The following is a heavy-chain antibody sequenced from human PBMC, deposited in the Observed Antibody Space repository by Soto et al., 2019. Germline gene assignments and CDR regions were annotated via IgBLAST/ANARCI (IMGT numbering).Heavy chain of an antibody. J-gene: IGHJ3*01. CDR3: ATRPLLPGAP. V-gene: IGHV3-53*01. Sequence: EVQLVESGGGLIQPGGSLRLSCAASGFTFSSNDRNWVRQAPGKGLEWVSLIYSGGSTYYPDSVKGRFTISRDNSKNTLYLQMSSLRAEDTAVYYCATRPLLPGAPWGQGTMVTVSS. CDR1: GFTFSSND. D-gene: IGHD3-22*01. CDR2: IYSGGST.